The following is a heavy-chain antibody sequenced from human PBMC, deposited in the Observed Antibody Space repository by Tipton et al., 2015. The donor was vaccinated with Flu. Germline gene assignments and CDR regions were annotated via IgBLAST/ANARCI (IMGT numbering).Heavy chain of an antibody. Sequence: GSLRLSCAASGFTFSSYSMNWVRQAPGKGLEWVSSISSSSSYIYYADSVKGRFTISRDNAKNSLYLQMNSLRAEDTAVYYCARGVAGRARYFQHWGQGTLVTVSS. V-gene: IGHV3-21*01. D-gene: IGHD6-19*01. CDR3: ARGVAGRARYFQH. CDR1: GFTFSSYS. CDR2: ISSSSSYI. J-gene: IGHJ1*01.